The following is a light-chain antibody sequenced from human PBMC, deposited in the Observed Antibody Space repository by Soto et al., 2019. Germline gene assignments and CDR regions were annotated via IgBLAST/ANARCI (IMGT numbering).Light chain of an antibody. J-gene: IGKJ1*01. CDR1: QSVSSNY. V-gene: IGKV3-20*01. CDR2: GAS. Sequence: EIVMTQSPATLSVSPGERATLSCRASQSVSSNYLAWYQQKPGQAPRLLIFGASIRVTGIPDGFIGSGSGTDFTLTISRLEPKDFAVYYCQHYVTSLTTFGQGTKVDIK. CDR3: QHYVTSLTT.